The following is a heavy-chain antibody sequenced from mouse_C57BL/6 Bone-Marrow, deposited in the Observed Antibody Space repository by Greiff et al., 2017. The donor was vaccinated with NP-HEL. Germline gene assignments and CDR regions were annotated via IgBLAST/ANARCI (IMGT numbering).Heavy chain of an antibody. CDR1: GFTFSSYA. CDR2: ISDGGSYT. CDR3: ARDFGDPHYYAMDY. Sequence: DVKLVESGGGLVKPGGSLKLSCAASGFTFSSYAMSWVRQTPEKRLEWVATISDGGSYTYYPDNVKGRFTISRDNAKNNLYLQMSHLKSEDTAMYYCARDFGDPHYYAMDYWGQGTSVTVSS. V-gene: IGHV5-4*01. J-gene: IGHJ4*01.